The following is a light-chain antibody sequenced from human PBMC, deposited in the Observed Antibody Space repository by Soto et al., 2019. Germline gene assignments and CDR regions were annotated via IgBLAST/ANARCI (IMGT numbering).Light chain of an antibody. V-gene: IGLV2-18*02. J-gene: IGLJ1*01. CDR1: SSDVGSNNR. CDR2: EVS. Sequence: QSALTQPPSVSGSPGQSVTISCTGTSSDVGSNNRVSWYQQPPGTVPKVMIYEVSNRPSGVPDRFPGSKSGNTASLTISGLQADDETDYSSCSFTSVTPYVFVT. CDR3: CSFTSVTPYV.